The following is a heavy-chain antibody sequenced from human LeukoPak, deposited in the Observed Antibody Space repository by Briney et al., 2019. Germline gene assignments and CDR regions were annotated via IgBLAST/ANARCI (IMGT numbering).Heavy chain of an antibody. D-gene: IGHD6-13*01. CDR3: ARSGGIAARMDV. CDR2: IYYSGST. J-gene: IGHJ6*02. V-gene: IGHV4-59*01. Sequence: SETLSLTCTVSGGSTSSYYWSWIRQPPGKGLEWIGYIYYSGSTNYNPSLKSRVTISVDTSKNQFSLKLSSVTAADTAVYYCARSGGIAARMDVWGQGTTVTVPS. CDR1: GGSTSSYY.